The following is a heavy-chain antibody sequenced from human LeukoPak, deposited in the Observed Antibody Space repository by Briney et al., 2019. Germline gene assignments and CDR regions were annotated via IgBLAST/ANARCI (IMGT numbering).Heavy chain of an antibody. CDR1: RFTFHFFA. CDR3: ARSELYYGSESYYHLDY. Sequence: TGLRLSCTTSRFTFHFFAMPWGRHGPGQGLEWVAGKSFDGRYRYYADSAKGRFTISRDNSKRTLYLEMSSLRPEDTALYYCARSELYYGSESYYHLDYWGHGTLVTVSS. J-gene: IGHJ4*01. V-gene: IGHV3-30*03. D-gene: IGHD3-10*01. CDR2: KSFDGRYR.